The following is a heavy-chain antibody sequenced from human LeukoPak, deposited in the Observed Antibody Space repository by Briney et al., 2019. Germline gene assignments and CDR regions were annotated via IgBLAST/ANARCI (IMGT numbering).Heavy chain of an antibody. CDR2: IHSDGIGT. CDR1: GFTFSSYW. V-gene: IGHV3-74*01. Sequence: GGSLRLSCAASGFTFSSYWMHWIRQAPGKGLVWVSRIHSDGIGTSYADFVRGRFTISRDNAKNTVYLQMNSLRAEDTAVYYCARDQGSFDYWGQGTLVTVSS. J-gene: IGHJ4*02. CDR3: ARDQGSFDY.